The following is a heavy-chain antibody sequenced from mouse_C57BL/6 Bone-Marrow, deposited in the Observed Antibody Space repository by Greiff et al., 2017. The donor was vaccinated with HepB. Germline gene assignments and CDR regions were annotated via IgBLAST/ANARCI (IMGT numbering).Heavy chain of an antibody. CDR2: IYPGDGDT. J-gene: IGHJ2*01. CDR1: GYAFSSSW. V-gene: IGHV1-82*01. Sequence: QVQLQQSGPELVKPGASVKISCKASGYAFSSSWMNWVKQRPGKGLEWIGRIYPGDGDTNYNGKFKGKATLTADKSSSTAYMQLSSLTSEDSAVYFSALSIPGVALGYCGQGTTLTVSS. D-gene: IGHD1-1*01. CDR3: ALSIPGVALGY.